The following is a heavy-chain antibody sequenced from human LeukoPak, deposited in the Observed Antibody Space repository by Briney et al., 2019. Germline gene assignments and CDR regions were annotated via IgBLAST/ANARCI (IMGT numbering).Heavy chain of an antibody. CDR2: IYYSGST. CDR3: ARHGWAAYCGGDCYSEAFDI. Sequence: SETLSLTCTVSGGSISSGDYYWSWIRQPPGKGLEWIGYIYYSGSTNYNPSLKSRVTISVDTSKNQFSLKLSSVTAADTAVYYCARHGWAAYCGGDCYSEAFDIWGQGTMVTVSS. V-gene: IGHV4-30-4*02. D-gene: IGHD2-21*02. J-gene: IGHJ3*02. CDR1: GGSISSGDYY.